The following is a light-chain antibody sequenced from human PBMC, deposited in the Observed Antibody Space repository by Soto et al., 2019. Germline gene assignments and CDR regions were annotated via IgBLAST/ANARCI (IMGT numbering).Light chain of an antibody. CDR2: DVS. CDR3: GSYTSSSTLYV. V-gene: IGLV2-14*01. Sequence: QSALTQPASVSGSPGQSITISCTGTSSDVGGSNYVSWYQQHPGKAPKLMNYDVSNRPSGVSNRFSGSKSGNTASLTITRLQAEDEADYYCGSYTSSSTLYVFGTGTKLTVL. CDR1: SSDVGGSNY. J-gene: IGLJ1*01.